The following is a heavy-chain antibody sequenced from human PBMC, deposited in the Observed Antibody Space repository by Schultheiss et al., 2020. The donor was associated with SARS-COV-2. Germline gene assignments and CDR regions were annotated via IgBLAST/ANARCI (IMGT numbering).Heavy chain of an antibody. CDR2: IYYSGST. J-gene: IGHJ4*02. D-gene: IGHD2-2*01. Sequence: SETLSLTCTVSGGSISSSSYYWGWIRQPPGKGLEWIGSIYYSGSTYYNPSLKSRVTISVDTSKNQFSLKLSSVTAADTAVYYCARYEGYQLLRNKRPATTRKPFDYWGQRSLVTVSS. CDR3: ARYEGYQLLRNKRPATTRKPFDY. CDR1: GGSISSSSYY. V-gene: IGHV4-39*07.